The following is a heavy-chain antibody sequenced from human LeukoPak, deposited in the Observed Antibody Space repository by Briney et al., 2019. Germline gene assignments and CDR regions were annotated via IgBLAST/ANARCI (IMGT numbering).Heavy chain of an antibody. J-gene: IGHJ4*02. V-gene: IGHV4-59*01. CDR3: ARAYNGYVWGSYRYEMYYFDY. Sequence: SETLSLTCTVSGGSISSYYWSWIRQPPGQGLEWIGYIYYSGSTNYNPSLKSRVTISVDTSKNQFSLKLSSVTAADTAVYYCARAYNGYVWGSYRYEMYYFDYWGQGTLVTVSS. CDR1: GGSISSYY. CDR2: IYYSGST. D-gene: IGHD3-16*02.